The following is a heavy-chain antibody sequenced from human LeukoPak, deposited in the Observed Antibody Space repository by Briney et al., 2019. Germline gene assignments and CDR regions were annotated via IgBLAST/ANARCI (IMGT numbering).Heavy chain of an antibody. CDR3: ARGRPHGNDY. CDR1: GYTFSSYW. J-gene: IGHJ4*02. Sequence: GGSLRLSCAASGYTFSSYWMNWVRQAPGKGLVWVSRIASDGSSTTYADSVKGRFSISRDNAKNTLYLQMNSLRVEDTAVYYCARGRPHGNDYWGQGTLVTVSS. V-gene: IGHV3-74*01. CDR2: IASDGSST. D-gene: IGHD4-23*01.